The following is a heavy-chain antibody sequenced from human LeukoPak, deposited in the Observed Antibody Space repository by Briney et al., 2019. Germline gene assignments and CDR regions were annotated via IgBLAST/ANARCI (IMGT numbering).Heavy chain of an antibody. CDR1: GYTFTGYY. CDR3: ARVRYYDFPSDAFDI. D-gene: IGHD3-3*01. J-gene: IGHJ3*02. CDR2: INPNMGGP. Sequence: ASVKVSCKASGYTFTGYYMHWVRRAPGQGLEWMGWINPNMGGPNSAQKFQGRVTMTRDTSISTAYMELSRLRSDDTAAYYCARVRYYDFPSDAFDIWGQGTMVTVSS. V-gene: IGHV1-2*02.